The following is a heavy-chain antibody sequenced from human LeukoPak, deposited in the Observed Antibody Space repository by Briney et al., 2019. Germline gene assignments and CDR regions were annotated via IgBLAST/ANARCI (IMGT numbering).Heavy chain of an antibody. J-gene: IGHJ5*02. CDR2: INTNTGNP. CDR1: GYTLTSHA. D-gene: IGHD2/OR15-2a*01. V-gene: IGHV7-4-1*02. CDR3: ARGRNWFDP. Sequence: ASVTVSCKASGYTLTSHALSWVRQAPGQGLEWMGWINTNTGNPTYAQAFTGRFVFSLDTSVSTAYLHLSNLKAEDTAFYYCARGRNWFDPWGQGTLVTVSS.